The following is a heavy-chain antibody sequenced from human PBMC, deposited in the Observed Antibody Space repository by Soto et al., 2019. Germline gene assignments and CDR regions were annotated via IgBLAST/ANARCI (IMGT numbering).Heavy chain of an antibody. J-gene: IGHJ4*02. V-gene: IGHV1-3*01. D-gene: IGHD3-22*01. CDR2: INAGNGNT. Sequence: ASVKVSCTASGYTFTSYAMRWVRQAPGQRLEWMGWINAGNGNTKYSQKFQGRVTITRDTSASTAYMELSSLRSEDTAVYYCARGSGYYYWDDYWGQGTLVTVSP. CDR1: GYTFTSYA. CDR3: ARGSGYYYWDDY.